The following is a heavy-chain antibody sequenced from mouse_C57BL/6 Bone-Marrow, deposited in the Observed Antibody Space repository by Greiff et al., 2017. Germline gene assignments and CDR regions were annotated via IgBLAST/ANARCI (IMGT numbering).Heavy chain of an antibody. D-gene: IGHD1-1*01. CDR1: GYTFTSYW. V-gene: IGHV1-64*01. CDR3: ARNCGSSYSFAC. CDR2: IHPNSGST. Sequence: QVQLQQPGAELVKPGASVKLSCKASGYTFTSYWMHWVKQRPGQGLEWIGMIHPNSGSTNYNEKFKSKATLTVDKSSSTAYMQLSSLTSEDSAVCYVARNCGSSYSFACWGQGTLVTVSA. J-gene: IGHJ3*01.